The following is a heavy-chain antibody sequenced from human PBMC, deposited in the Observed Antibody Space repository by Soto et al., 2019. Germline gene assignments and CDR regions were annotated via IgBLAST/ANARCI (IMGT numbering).Heavy chain of an antibody. CDR2: IWYDGSNK. D-gene: IGHD6-19*01. CDR1: GFTFSSYG. V-gene: IGHV3-33*01. Sequence: GGSLRLSCAASGFTFSSYGMHWVRQAPGKGLEWVAVIWYDGSNKYYADSVKGRFTISRDNSKNTLYLQMNSLRAEDTAVYYCARVREWLVTYYYYGMDVWGQGTTVTVSS. CDR3: ARVREWLVTYYYYGMDV. J-gene: IGHJ6*02.